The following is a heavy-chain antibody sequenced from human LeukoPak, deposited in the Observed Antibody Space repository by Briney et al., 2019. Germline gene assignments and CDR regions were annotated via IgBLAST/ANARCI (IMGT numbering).Heavy chain of an antibody. V-gene: IGHV1-8*03. CDR2: LNPNNGNT. Sequence: ASVKVSCKASGYTFTTYDINWVRQATGQGLEWMGWLNPNNGNTGYAQKFQGRVTITRNTSINTAYMELTSLKSDDTAVYYCARGRTYSQYCSGGSCFLPFDPWGQGSLVTVSS. CDR3: ARGRTYSQYCSGGSCFLPFDP. D-gene: IGHD2-15*01. J-gene: IGHJ5*02. CDR1: GYTFTTYD.